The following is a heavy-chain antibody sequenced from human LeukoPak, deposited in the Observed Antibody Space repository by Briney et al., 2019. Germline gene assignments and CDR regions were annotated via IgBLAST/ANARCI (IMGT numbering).Heavy chain of an antibody. V-gene: IGHV4-59*08. CDR3: ARHHSSGWPQPPPYFDY. J-gene: IGHJ4*02. Sequence: NPSETLSLTCTVSGGSISSYYWSWIRQPPGKGLEWIGYIYYSGSTNYNPSLKSRVTISVDTSKNQFSLKLSSVTAADTAVYYCARHHSSGWPQPPPYFDYWGQGTLVTVSS. CDR2: IYYSGST. CDR1: GGSISSYY. D-gene: IGHD6-19*01.